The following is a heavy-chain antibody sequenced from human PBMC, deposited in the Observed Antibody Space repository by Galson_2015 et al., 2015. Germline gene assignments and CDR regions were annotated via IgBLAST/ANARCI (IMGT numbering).Heavy chain of an antibody. CDR1: GGTFSSYA. CDR3: ASGSTVTIGYFDY. V-gene: IGHV1-69*10. D-gene: IGHD4-17*01. CDR2: IIPIFGIA. J-gene: IGHJ4*02. Sequence: SVKVSCKASGGTFSSYAISWVRQAPGQGLGWMGGIIPIFGIANYAQKFQGRVTITADKSTSTAYMELSSLRSEDTAVYYCASGSTVTIGYFDYWGQGTLVTVSS.